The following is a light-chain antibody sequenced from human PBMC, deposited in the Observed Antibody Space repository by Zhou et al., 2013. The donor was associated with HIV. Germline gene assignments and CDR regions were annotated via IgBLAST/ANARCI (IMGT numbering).Light chain of an antibody. CDR1: QSVSSN. CDR3: QQYENWPPWT. CDR2: DTS. Sequence: EIVMTQSPATLSVSPGERATLSCRASQSVSSNLAWYQQKPGQAPRFLIYDTSTRATGIPARFSGSGSGTEFTLTISSMQSEDFAVYYCQQYENWPPWTFGQGTKVEI. V-gene: IGKV3-15*01. J-gene: IGKJ1*01.